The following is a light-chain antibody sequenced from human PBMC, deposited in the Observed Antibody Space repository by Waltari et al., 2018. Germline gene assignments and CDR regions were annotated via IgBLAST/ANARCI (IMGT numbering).Light chain of an antibody. J-gene: IGLJ3*02. Sequence: QSALTQPASVSGSPGQSITISCTGTSSDVGGYDYVSWYQHHPGKAPKLMIYEVTYLPSGVSNRFSGSKSGNTASLTISGLQAEDEGDYHCTSYTSSSTWVFGRGTKLTVL. V-gene: IGLV2-14*01. CDR2: EVT. CDR3: TSYTSSSTWV. CDR1: SSDVGGYDY.